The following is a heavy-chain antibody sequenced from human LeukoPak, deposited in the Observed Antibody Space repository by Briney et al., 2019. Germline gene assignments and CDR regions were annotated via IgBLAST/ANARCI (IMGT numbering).Heavy chain of an antibody. CDR2: ISWDGGST. J-gene: IGHJ3*02. D-gene: IGHD1-26*01. Sequence: PGGSLRLSCAASGFTFDDYTMPWVRQAPGKGLEWVSLISWDGGSTYYADSVKGRFTISRDNSKNSLYLQMNSLRTEDTALYYCAKGGSYRIDAFDIWGQGTMVTVSS. CDR1: GFTFDDYT. V-gene: IGHV3-43*01. CDR3: AKGGSYRIDAFDI.